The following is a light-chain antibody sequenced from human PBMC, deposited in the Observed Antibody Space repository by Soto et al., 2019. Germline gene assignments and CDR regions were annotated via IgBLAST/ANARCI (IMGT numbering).Light chain of an antibody. CDR1: SSNIGSNT. Sequence: QSVLTQPPSASGTPGQRVTISCSGSSSNIGSNTVNWYQQLPGTAPKLLIYNNNQRPSGVPDRFSGSKSGTSASLAISGLQSEDEADYYCATWDDSLNGYVFGTGTMLTVL. V-gene: IGLV1-44*01. J-gene: IGLJ1*01. CDR2: NNN. CDR3: ATWDDSLNGYV.